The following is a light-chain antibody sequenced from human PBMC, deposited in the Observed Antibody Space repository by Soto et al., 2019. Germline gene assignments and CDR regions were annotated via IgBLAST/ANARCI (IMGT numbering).Light chain of an antibody. CDR1: NIGSKS. Sequence: SYYLTQPPSVSVAAGQTARITCWGNNIGSKSVHWYQQKPGQAPVLVVYDDSDRPSGIPERFSGSNSGNTATLTISRVEAGDEADYYCQVWDSSSDHYAFGTGTKVTVL. V-gene: IGLV3-21*02. J-gene: IGLJ1*01. CDR2: DDS. CDR3: QVWDSSSDHYA.